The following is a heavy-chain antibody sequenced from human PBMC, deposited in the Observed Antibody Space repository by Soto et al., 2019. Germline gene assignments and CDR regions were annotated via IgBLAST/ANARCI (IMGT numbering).Heavy chain of an antibody. J-gene: IGHJ4*02. D-gene: IGHD6-19*01. CDR3: ARDEQWLEYDY. Sequence: ASVKVSCKASGYTFTSYAMHWVRQAPGQRLELMGWINAGNGNTKYSQKFQGRVTITRDTSASTAYMELSSLRSEDTAVYYCARDEQWLEYDYWGQGTLVTVSS. V-gene: IGHV1-3*01. CDR2: INAGNGNT. CDR1: GYTFTSYA.